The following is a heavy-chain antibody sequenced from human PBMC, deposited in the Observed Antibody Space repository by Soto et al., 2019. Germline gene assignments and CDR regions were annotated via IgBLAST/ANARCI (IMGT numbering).Heavy chain of an antibody. CDR3: AREYHFGSPGPHGGNDY. CDR1: GYTFTSYA. J-gene: IGHJ4*02. CDR2: INAGNGNT. D-gene: IGHD3-16*01. Sequence: GASVKVSCKASGYTFTSYAMHWVRQAPGQRLEWMGWINAGNGNTKYSQKFQGRVTITRDTSASTAYMELSSLRSEDTAVYYCAREYHFGSPGPHGGNDYWGQGTLVTVSS. V-gene: IGHV1-3*01.